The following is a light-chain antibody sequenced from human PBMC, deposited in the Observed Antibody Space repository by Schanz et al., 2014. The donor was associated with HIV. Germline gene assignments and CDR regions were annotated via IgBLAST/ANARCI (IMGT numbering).Light chain of an antibody. CDR1: QSISTF. J-gene: IGKJ4*01. V-gene: IGKV1-39*01. Sequence: DVQMPQSPSSLSASVGDRVTITCRASQSISTFLNWYQQKPGKAPKLLIHAASSLQSGVPSRFSGSGSGTDFTLIISSLQPEDFATYYCQQAHSFPLTFGGGTKVEIK. CDR3: QQAHSFPLT. CDR2: AAS.